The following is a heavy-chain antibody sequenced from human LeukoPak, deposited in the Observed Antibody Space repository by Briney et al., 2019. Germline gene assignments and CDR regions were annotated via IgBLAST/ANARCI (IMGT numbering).Heavy chain of an antibody. D-gene: IGHD1-7*01. CDR1: GYTFTGYY. J-gene: IGHJ5*02. Sequence: ASVKVSCKASGYTFTGYYMHWVRQAPGQGLEWMGWINPNSGGTNYAQKFRGRVTMTRDTSISTAYMELSRLRSDDTAVYYCARAGNWNYGDGWFDPWGQGTLVTVSS. V-gene: IGHV1-2*02. CDR3: ARAGNWNYGDGWFDP. CDR2: INPNSGGT.